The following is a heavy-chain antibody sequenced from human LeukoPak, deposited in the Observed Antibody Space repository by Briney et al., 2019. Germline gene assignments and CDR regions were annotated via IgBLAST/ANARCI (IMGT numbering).Heavy chain of an antibody. D-gene: IGHD2-15*01. CDR1: GFTFSSYA. Sequence: GRSLRLSCAASGFTFSSYAMHWVRQAPGKGLEWVAVISHDGSNKYYADSVKGRFTISRDNSKNTLYLQMNSLRAEDTAVYYCARDGDILVVVAAEYYFDYWGQGTLVTVSS. V-gene: IGHV3-30*04. J-gene: IGHJ4*02. CDR3: ARDGDILVVVAAEYYFDY. CDR2: ISHDGSNK.